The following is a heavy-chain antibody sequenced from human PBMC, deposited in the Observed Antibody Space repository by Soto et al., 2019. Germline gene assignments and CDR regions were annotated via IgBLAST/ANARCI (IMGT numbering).Heavy chain of an antibody. CDR3: AGGGGGDYYYYYMDV. V-gene: IGHV3-66*01. J-gene: IGHJ6*03. D-gene: IGHD3-10*01. CDR2: IYSGGST. CDR1: GFTVSSNY. Sequence: EVQLVESGGGLVQPGGSLRLSCAASGFTVSSNYMSWVRQAPGKGLEWVSVIYSGGSTYYADSVKGRFTISRDNSKNTLYLQMNSLRAEDTAVYYCAGGGGGDYYYYYMDVCGKGTTVTVSS.